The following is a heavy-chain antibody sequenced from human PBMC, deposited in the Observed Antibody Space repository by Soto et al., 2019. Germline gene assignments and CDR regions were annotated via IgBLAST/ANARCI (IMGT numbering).Heavy chain of an antibody. V-gene: IGHV5-10-1*01. CDR3: ARQIYDSDTGPNFQYYFDS. J-gene: IGHJ4*02. CDR1: GYSFAVYC. D-gene: IGHD3-22*01. CDR2: IDPSDSQT. Sequence: GESLKISCNGSGYSFAVYCITLVLQKPVKGLEWMGRIDPSDSQTYYSPSFRGHVTISVTKSITTVFLQWSSLRASDTAMYYCARQIYDSDTGPNFQYYFDSWGQGTPVTVSS.